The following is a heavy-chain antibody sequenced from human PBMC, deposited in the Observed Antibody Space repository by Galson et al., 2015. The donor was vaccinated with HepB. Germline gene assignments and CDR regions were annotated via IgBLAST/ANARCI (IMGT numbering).Heavy chain of an antibody. D-gene: IGHD3-16*02. V-gene: IGHV1-24*01. J-gene: IGHJ2*01. CDR1: GYTLTELS. Sequence: SVKVPCKVFGYTLTELSMHWVRQAPGKGLEWMGGFDPADGKRIYAQKFQGRVTMIEHTAADTAYMELSSLRSEDTAVYYCATWAFGGVIDHWNFDLWGRGTLVTVSS. CDR2: FDPADGKR. CDR3: ATWAFGGVIDHWNFDL.